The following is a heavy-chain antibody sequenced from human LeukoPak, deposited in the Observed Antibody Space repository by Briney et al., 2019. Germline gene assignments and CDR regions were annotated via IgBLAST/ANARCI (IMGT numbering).Heavy chain of an antibody. J-gene: IGHJ4*02. Sequence: GGSLRLSCAASGFTFSNYWMGWVRQAPGKGLEWVANIKQDGSEIYYEDSVKGRFTISRDTAKDSLYLQMNSLRAEDTAVYYCARDYPDYWGQGTLVTVSS. CDR2: IKQDGSEI. CDR3: ARDYPDY. V-gene: IGHV3-7*01. CDR1: GFTFSNYW.